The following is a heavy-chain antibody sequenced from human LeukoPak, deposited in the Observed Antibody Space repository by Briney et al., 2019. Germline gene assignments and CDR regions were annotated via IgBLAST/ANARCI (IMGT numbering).Heavy chain of an antibody. CDR3: AKDRAPDYGDYTPSHGVDY. V-gene: IGHV3-23*01. CDR2: ISGSGGST. J-gene: IGHJ4*02. CDR1: GFTFSSYS. Sequence: GGSLRLSCAASGFTFSSYSMNWVRQAPGKGLEWVSAISGSGGSTYYADSVKGRFTISRDNSKNTLYLQMNSLRAEDTAVYYCAKDRAPDYGDYTPSHGVDYWGQGTLVTVSS. D-gene: IGHD4-17*01.